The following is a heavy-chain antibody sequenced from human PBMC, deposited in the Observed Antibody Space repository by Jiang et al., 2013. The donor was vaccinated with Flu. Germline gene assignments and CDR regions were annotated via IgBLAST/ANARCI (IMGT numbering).Heavy chain of an antibody. CDR3: VRDSMTAPWNFDY. CDR2: ISTRQVVRP. D-gene: IGHD2-21*02. V-gene: IGHV1-18*01. Sequence: PGEGLEWMGWISTRQVVRPYYVQTLQGRVTMTTDTSTTTAYMELRSLRSDDTAVYYCVRDSMTAPWNFDYWGQGTLVTVSS. J-gene: IGHJ4*02.